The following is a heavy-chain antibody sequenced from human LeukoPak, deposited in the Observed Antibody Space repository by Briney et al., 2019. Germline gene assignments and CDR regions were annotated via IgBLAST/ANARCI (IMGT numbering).Heavy chain of an antibody. J-gene: IGHJ2*01. D-gene: IGHD3-10*01. CDR1: GFTVSINY. Sequence: GGSLRLSCAASGFTVSINYMSWVRQAPGKGLEWVSILYGGGGTYYADSVKGRFTMSRDNSKNTLYVQMNSLRAEDTAVYYCARGEISMVRGVIKDWYFDLWGRGTLVTVSS. V-gene: IGHV3-66*01. CDR3: ARGEISMVRGVIKDWYFDL. CDR2: LYGGGGT.